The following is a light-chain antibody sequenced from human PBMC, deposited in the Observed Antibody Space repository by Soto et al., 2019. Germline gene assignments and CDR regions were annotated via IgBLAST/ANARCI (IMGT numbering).Light chain of an antibody. CDR1: QSVTSTY. CDR2: GAS. J-gene: IGKJ1*01. V-gene: IGKV3-20*01. Sequence: EVVLTQSPGTLSLSPGETATLSCTASQSVTSTYLAWYQQKPGQAPRLLIYGASRRATGIPDRFSGGGSGTDFTLTISRLEPEDFAIYYCHYYYPSPGWTFGQGTRVEVK. CDR3: HYYYPSPGWT.